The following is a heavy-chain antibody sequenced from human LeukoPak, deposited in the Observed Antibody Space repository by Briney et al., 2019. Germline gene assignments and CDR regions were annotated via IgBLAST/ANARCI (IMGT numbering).Heavy chain of an antibody. CDR3: ARDGGSGSYFSGPYAFDI. CDR1: GFTFSSYA. V-gene: IGHV3-30-3*01. Sequence: GGSLRLSCAASGFTFSSYAMHWARQAPGKGLEWVAVISYDGSNKYYADSVKGRFTISRDNSKNTLYLQMNSLRAEDTAVYYCARDGGSGSYFSGPYAFDIWGQGTMVTVSS. CDR2: ISYDGSNK. D-gene: IGHD1-26*01. J-gene: IGHJ3*02.